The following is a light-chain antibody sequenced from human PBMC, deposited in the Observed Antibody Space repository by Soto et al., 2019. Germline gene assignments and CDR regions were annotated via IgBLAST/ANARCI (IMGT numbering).Light chain of an antibody. Sequence: VVMTQSPLSLPVTLGQPASISCRSSQSLVHSDGNTYLNWFHQRPGQSPRRLIYKVSNRDSGVPDRFSGSGADTGFTLKNSGVEAEDVGVYYCLQGTHWPPYTFGQGTKLEIK. CDR1: QSLVHSDGNTY. J-gene: IGKJ2*01. CDR3: LQGTHWPPYT. V-gene: IGKV2-30*02. CDR2: KVS.